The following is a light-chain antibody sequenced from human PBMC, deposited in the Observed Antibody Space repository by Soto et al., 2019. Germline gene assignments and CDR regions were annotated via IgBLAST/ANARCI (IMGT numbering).Light chain of an antibody. CDR1: SSDVGSYNL. V-gene: IGLV2-23*01. Sequence: QSVLTQPASVSGSPGQSITISCTGTSSDVGSYNLVSWYQQHPGKAPKLMIYEGSKRPSGVSNRFSGSKSGNTASLTISGLQAEDEADYYCCSYAASDSVFGTGPKASVL. J-gene: IGLJ1*01. CDR2: EGS. CDR3: CSYAASDSV.